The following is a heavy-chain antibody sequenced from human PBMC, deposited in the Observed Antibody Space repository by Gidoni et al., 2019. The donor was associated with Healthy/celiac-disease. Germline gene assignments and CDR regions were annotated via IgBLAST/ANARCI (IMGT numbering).Heavy chain of an antibody. CDR3: ARYVLISRNYYGMDV. CDR2: ISSSGSTI. CDR1: GFTFSSYE. Sequence: EVQLVESGGGLVQPGGSLRLSCAASGFTFSSYEMNWVRQAPGKGLEWVSYISSSGSTIYYADSVKGRFTISRDNAKNSLYLQMNSLRAEDTAVYYCARYVLISRNYYGMDVWGQGTTVTVSS. J-gene: IGHJ6*02. D-gene: IGHD2-8*01. V-gene: IGHV3-48*03.